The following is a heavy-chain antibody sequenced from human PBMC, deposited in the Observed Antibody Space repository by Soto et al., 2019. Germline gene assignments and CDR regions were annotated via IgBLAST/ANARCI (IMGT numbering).Heavy chain of an antibody. CDR1: GFTFSSYG. CDR2: IWYDGSNK. V-gene: IGHV3-33*01. J-gene: IGHJ4*02. CDR3: ARVYGSGSYYTAYYFDY. Sequence: GGSLRLSCAASGFTFSSYGMHWVRQAPGKGLEWVAVIWYDGSNKYYADSVKGRFTISRDNSKNTLYLQMNSLRAEDTAVYYCARVYGSGSYYTAYYFDYWGQGTLVTVSS. D-gene: IGHD3-10*01.